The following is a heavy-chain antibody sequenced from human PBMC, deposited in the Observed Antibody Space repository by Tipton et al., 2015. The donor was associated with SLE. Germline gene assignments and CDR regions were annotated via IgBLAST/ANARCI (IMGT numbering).Heavy chain of an antibody. J-gene: IGHJ6*03. CDR1: GGSISSYY. CDR3: ARADGSYFYYFMDV. D-gene: IGHD3-10*01. Sequence: TLSLTCTVSGGSISSYYWSWLRQPPGKGLEWIGDASYSGRPNFNPSLKSRVTVSVDRSKNQFSLRLSSVTAADSAVYYCARADGSYFYYFMDVWGKGTTITVS. CDR2: ASYSGRP. V-gene: IGHV4-59*01.